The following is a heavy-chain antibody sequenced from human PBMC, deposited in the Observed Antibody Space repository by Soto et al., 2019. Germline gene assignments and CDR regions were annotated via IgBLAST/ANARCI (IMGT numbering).Heavy chain of an antibody. V-gene: IGHV3-33*06. D-gene: IGHD5-18*01. CDR2: IWYDGSYK. J-gene: IGHJ4*02. CDR1: RFTFSNYG. Sequence: GGSLRLSCAASRFTFSNYGMHWVRQAPGKGLEWVAVIWYDGSYKYYADSVKGRFTISRDNSRTTLYLQMNSLRAEDTAVYYCAKDEGRYTYGLRDCWGQGTLVTVSS. CDR3: AKDEGRYTYGLRDC.